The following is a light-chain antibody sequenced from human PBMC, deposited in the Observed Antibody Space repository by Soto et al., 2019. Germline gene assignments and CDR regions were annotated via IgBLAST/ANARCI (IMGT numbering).Light chain of an antibody. J-gene: IGLJ2*01. V-gene: IGLV2-14*01. CDR3: QPYNNWPLT. CDR2: EVS. Sequence: QSALTQPASVSGSPGQSITISCTGTSSDVGGYNYVSWYQQHPGKAPKLMIYEVSNRPSGVSNRFSGSKSGNTASLTISGLQAEDEADYYCQPYNNWPLTFGGGTK. CDR1: SSDVGGYNY.